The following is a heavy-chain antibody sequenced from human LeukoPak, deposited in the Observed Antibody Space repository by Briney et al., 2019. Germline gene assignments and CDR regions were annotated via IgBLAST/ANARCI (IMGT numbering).Heavy chain of an antibody. CDR3: ARPCWNDEPNDAFDI. D-gene: IGHD1-1*01. Sequence: SETLSLTCTVSGGSISSYYWSWIRQPPGKGLVWIGYIYYSVSTYYNPSLQSRVTISVDTSKNQYSLKLSSVTAADTAVYYCARPCWNDEPNDAFDIWGQGTMVTVSS. CDR1: GGSISSYY. V-gene: IGHV4-59*08. CDR2: IYYSVST. J-gene: IGHJ3*02.